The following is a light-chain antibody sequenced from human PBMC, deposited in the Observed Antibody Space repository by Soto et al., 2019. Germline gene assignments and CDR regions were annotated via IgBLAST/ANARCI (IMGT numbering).Light chain of an antibody. J-gene: IGKJ1*01. CDR1: QDISNY. Sequence: DIQMTQSPSSLSASVGDRVTITCRASQDISNYLAWYQQKPGKVPKLLIYGASTLQSGVPSRFSGSGSGTDFTLTISSLQTETVAMYYYQNSNSAPWTFGQGTKVESK. CDR3: QNSNSAPWT. CDR2: GAS. V-gene: IGKV1-27*01.